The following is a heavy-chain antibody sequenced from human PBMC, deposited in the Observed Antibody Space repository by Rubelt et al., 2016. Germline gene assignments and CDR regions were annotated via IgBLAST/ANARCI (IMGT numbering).Heavy chain of an antibody. J-gene: IGHJ5*02. V-gene: IGHV4-34*01. CDR3: ARRRITMVRVVINNWFDP. Sequence: QVQLQQWGAGLLKPSETLSLTCAVYGGSFSGYYWSWIRQPPGKGLEWIGEINHSGSTNYNPSLKSRVPLSVDTSKHQCSLKLSAVTASDTAVYYCARRRITMVRVVINNWFDPWGQGTLVTVSS. CDR2: INHSGST. D-gene: IGHD3-10*01. CDR1: GGSFSGYY.